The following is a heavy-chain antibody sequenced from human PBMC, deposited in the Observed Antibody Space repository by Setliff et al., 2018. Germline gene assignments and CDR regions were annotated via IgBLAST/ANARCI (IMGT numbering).Heavy chain of an antibody. CDR1: GGTFVNYA. V-gene: IGHV1-69*10. J-gene: IGHJ6*03. CDR3: ARSDPHITMSGDYYYYMDV. D-gene: IGHD1-20*01. CDR2: IIPVLGKG. Sequence: ASVKFSCKSSGGTFVNYAFSWVRQAPGQGLEWMGGIIPVLGKGNYAQRVQGRVTIAADKYTNTVYMELKTLTSEDTAMYFCARSDPHITMSGDYYYYMDVWGTGTTVTVSS.